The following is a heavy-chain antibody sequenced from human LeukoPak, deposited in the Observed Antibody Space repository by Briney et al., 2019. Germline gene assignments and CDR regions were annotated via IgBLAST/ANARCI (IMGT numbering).Heavy chain of an antibody. Sequence: GGSLRLSCAASGSTFSTYGMNWVRQAPGKGLEWVSYISTGGSIIYYADSVKGRFTISRDNAQNSLYLQMNSLRAEDTAVFYCATAYSGYYTYYFDYWGQGTLVTVSS. CDR2: ISTGGSII. V-gene: IGHV3-48*03. D-gene: IGHD3-22*01. J-gene: IGHJ4*02. CDR1: GSTFSTYG. CDR3: ATAYSGYYTYYFDY.